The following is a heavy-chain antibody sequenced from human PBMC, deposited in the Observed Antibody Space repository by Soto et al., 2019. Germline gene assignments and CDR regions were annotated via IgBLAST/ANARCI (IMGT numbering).Heavy chain of an antibody. V-gene: IGHV3-30*03. Sequence: QVQLVESGGGVVQPGRSLRLSCAASGFTFSSYGMHWVRQAPGKGLEWVAVISYDGSNKYYADSVKGRFTISRDNSKNTLYLQMNSLRAEDTAVYYCATHYYDSSGYPWGQGTLVTVSS. J-gene: IGHJ4*02. CDR3: ATHYYDSSGYP. D-gene: IGHD3-22*01. CDR2: ISYDGSNK. CDR1: GFTFSSYG.